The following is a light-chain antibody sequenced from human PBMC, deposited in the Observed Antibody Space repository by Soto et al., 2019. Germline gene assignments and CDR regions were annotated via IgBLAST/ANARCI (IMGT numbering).Light chain of an antibody. Sequence: ALQMTQSPSSLSASVGDRVTITCRARQHISTELGWYQQKPGKAPKLLIYGATTLQSGVPSRVSGSGSGTDFTLTISGLQTEDFATYYGLQDYNYPRTFGQGNKVEVK. J-gene: IGKJ1*01. V-gene: IGKV1-6*01. CDR2: GAT. CDR3: LQDYNYPRT. CDR1: QHISTE.